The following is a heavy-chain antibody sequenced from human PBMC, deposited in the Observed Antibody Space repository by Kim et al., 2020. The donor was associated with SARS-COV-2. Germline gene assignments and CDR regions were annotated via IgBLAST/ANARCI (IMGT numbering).Heavy chain of an antibody. Sequence: SETLSLTCTVSGGSISSGGYYWSWIRQHPGKGLEWIGYIYYSGSTYYNPSLKSRVTISVDTSKNQFSLKLSSVTAADTAVYYCAREQLVVHDAFDIWGQGTMVTVSS. D-gene: IGHD6-6*01. CDR1: GGSISSGGYY. CDR3: AREQLVVHDAFDI. V-gene: IGHV4-31*03. J-gene: IGHJ3*02. CDR2: IYYSGST.